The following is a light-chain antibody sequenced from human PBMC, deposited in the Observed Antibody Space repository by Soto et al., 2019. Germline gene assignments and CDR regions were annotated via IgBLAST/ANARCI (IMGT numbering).Light chain of an antibody. V-gene: IGKV1-17*01. Sequence: DIQMTQPPSSLSASVGDRITLTCRASQVIRIFLAWYQQKPGKAPERLFYAPSTLAGGAPSRFGGSGSATEYTLTISSLQPEDSATYYCVQHYSYPYTFGQGTKVEIK. CDR1: QVIRIF. CDR3: VQHYSYPYT. CDR2: APS. J-gene: IGKJ2*01.